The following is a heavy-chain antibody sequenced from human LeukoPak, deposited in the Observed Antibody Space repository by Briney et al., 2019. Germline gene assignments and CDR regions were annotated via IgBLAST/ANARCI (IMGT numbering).Heavy chain of an antibody. Sequence: SETLSLTCTVSGGSISSSSYYWGWIRQPPGKGLEWIGSIYYSGSTYYNPSLKSRVTISVDTSKNQFSLKLSSVTAADTAVYYCARVGLGIGWYADLWGRGTLVTVLS. CDR1: GGSISSSSYY. CDR2: IYYSGST. CDR3: ARVGLGIGWYADL. J-gene: IGHJ2*01. V-gene: IGHV4-39*01. D-gene: IGHD7-27*01.